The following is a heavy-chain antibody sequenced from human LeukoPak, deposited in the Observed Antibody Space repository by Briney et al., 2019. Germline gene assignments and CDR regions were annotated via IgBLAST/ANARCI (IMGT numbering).Heavy chain of an antibody. CDR1: GFTFSSYA. V-gene: IGHV3-30-3*01. CDR3: ARGQLIASVVTNDY. J-gene: IGHJ4*02. D-gene: IGHD4-23*01. CDR2: TSYDETNK. Sequence: PGGSLRLSCAASGFTFSSYAMHWVRQAPGKGLEWVAVTSYDETNKFYADSVKGRFTISRDNSKDTLYLQMNSLRSEDTAVYYCARGQLIASVVTNDYWGQGILVTVPS.